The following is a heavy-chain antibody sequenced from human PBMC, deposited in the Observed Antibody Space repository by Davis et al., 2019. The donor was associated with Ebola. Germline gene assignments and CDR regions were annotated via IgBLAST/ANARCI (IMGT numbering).Heavy chain of an antibody. Sequence: PGGSLRLSCAASGFTFSSYWMSWVRQAPGKGLEWVSAISDSGGSTSYADSVKGRFTISRDNSKNTVYLQMNSLRPEDTALCESIPHILVVVMDVWGQGTTVTVSS. V-gene: IGHV3-23*01. CDR1: GFTFSSYW. J-gene: IGHJ6*02. D-gene: IGHD2-15*01. CDR2: ISDSGGST. CDR3: IPHILVVVMDV.